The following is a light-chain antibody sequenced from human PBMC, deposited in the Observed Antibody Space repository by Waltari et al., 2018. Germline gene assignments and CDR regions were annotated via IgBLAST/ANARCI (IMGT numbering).Light chain of an antibody. CDR1: QAISSW. CDR3: QQGYNTPWT. Sequence: DIQMTQSPSSLSASVGDKVTITCRASQAISSWLAWYQQKPGKAPKLLIYAASSLQSGVPSRFTGSGSGTDYTLTIRSLQPEDSATYYCQQGYNTPWTFGQGTKVEIK. CDR2: AAS. J-gene: IGKJ1*01. V-gene: IGKV1-12*01.